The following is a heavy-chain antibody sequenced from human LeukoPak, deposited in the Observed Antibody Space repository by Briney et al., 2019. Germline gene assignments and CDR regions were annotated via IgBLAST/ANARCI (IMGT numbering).Heavy chain of an antibody. V-gene: IGHV1-18*01. CDR1: GYTFSSYG. CDR2: ISAYNGNT. J-gene: IGHJ5*02. CDR3: ARHGHDFWSGQNWFHP. Sequence: GASVKVSCKASGYTFSSYGISWVRQAPGQGLEWMGWISAYNGNTNYAQKFQGRVTMTTDTSTSTTYMEVRSLRSDDTAVYYCARHGHDFWSGQNWFHPWGQGTLVTVSS. D-gene: IGHD3-3*01.